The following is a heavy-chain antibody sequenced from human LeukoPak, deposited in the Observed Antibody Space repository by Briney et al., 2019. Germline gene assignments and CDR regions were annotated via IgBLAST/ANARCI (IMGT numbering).Heavy chain of an antibody. Sequence: GGSLRLSCVSSGFSFSNYAMSWVRQAPGKGLEWVSSISGSGGSTHYVDSVKGRFTISRDKTKNTLYLQMNSLRAEDTAVYYCAREKKVSLYYFDYWGQGTLVTVSS. CDR2: ISGSGGST. D-gene: IGHD5/OR15-5a*01. CDR1: GFSFSNYA. CDR3: AREKKVSLYYFDY. J-gene: IGHJ4*02. V-gene: IGHV3-23*01.